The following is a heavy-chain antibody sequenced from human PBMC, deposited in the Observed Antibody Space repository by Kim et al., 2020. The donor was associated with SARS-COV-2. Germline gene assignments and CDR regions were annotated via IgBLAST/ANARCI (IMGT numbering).Heavy chain of an antibody. J-gene: IGHJ6*02. CDR1: GDSVSSTNAA. Sequence: SQTLSLTCAISGDSVSSTNAAWNWIRQSPSRGLEWLGRTYYRSKWFNDDALSVKSRITINPDTSKNHFSLKQSSVTPEDTAVYYCANGGSGLGGMNVWGQGTTVTVSS. V-gene: IGHV6-1*01. D-gene: IGHD3-16*01. CDR2: TYYRSKWFN. CDR3: ANGGSGLGGMNV.